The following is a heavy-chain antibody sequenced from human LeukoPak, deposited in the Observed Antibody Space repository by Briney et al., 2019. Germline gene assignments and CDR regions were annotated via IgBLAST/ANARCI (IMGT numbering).Heavy chain of an antibody. J-gene: IGHJ4*02. CDR1: GFTFSSYG. V-gene: IGHV3-33*01. D-gene: IGHD6-19*01. Sequence: GGSLRLSCAASGFTFSSYGMHWVRQAPGKGLEWVAVIWYDGSNKYYADSVKGRFTISRDNSKNTLYLQMNSLRAEDTAVYYCARGGRYSSGWYGGYWGQGTLVTVSS. CDR2: IWYDGSNK. CDR3: ARGGRYSSGWYGGY.